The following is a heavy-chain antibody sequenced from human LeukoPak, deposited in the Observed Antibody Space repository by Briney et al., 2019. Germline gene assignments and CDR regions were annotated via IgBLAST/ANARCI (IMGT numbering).Heavy chain of an antibody. J-gene: IGHJ4*02. Sequence: GGSLRLSCAASGFTFSSYAMHWVRQAPGKGLEWVAVISYDGSNKYYADSVKGRFTISRDNSKNTLYLQMNSLRAEDTAVYYCATVTTFGYWGQGTLVTVSS. CDR2: ISYDGSNK. CDR3: ATVTTFGY. D-gene: IGHD4-17*01. CDR1: GFTFSSYA. V-gene: IGHV3-30*04.